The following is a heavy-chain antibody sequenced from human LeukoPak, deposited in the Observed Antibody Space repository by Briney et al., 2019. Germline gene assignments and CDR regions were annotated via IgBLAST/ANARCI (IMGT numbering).Heavy chain of an antibody. CDR3: ARGLIDFDYSGPTAGWFDL. D-gene: IGHD2-15*01. V-gene: IGHV3-53*01. J-gene: IGHJ5*02. Sequence: GGSLRLSCVASGFTVSTNYMTWLRQVPGKGPEWVAVVYSGGNTDYADFVRGRFTVTRDDSKNTVHLEMSSVRADDTAMYYCARGLIDFDYSGPTAGWFDLWGQGTSVTVSS. CDR2: VYSGGNT. CDR1: GFTVSTNY.